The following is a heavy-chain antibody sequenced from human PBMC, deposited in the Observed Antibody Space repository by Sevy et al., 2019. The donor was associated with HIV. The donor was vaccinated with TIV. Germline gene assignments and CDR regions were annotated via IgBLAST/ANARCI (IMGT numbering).Heavy chain of an antibody. CDR1: GFTFSAYW. CDR2: IKQDGSEK. J-gene: IGHJ5*02. V-gene: IGHV3-7*04. Sequence: GGSLRLSCAASGFTFSAYWMTWVRQAPGKGLEWVANIKQDGSEKYYVDSVKGRFTIARDNAKNSLFLQMSSLRVEDTGIYYCARAITAPYCGGSWCSPKWFDPWGQGTLVTVSS. D-gene: IGHD2-21*01. CDR3: ARAITAPYCGGSWCSPKWFDP.